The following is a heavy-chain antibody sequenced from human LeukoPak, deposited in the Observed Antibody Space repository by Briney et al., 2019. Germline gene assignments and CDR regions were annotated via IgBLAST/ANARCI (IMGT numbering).Heavy chain of an antibody. CDR1: GYTFTSYG. CDR2: ISAYNGNT. D-gene: IGHD3-22*01. V-gene: IGHV1-18*01. CDR3: ARTGITMIVVVITGFDY. J-gene: IGHJ4*02. Sequence: ASVKVSCKASGYTFTSYGISWVRQAPGQGLEWMGWISAYNGNTNYAQKLQGRVTMTTDTSMSTAYMELRSLGSDDTAVYYCARTGITMIVVVITGFDYWGQGTLVTVSS.